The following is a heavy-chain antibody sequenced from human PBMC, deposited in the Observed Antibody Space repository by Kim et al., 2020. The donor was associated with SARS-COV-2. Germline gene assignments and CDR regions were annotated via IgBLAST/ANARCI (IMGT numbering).Heavy chain of an antibody. V-gene: IGHV3-74*01. CDR1: GFTFNSFW. D-gene: IGHD3-10*01. Sequence: GGSLRLSCAASGFTFNSFWMHWVRQVPGKGLVWVSRINSDASSTSYADSVKGRFTISRDNAKNTLYLQMNSLRAEDTAVYYCVAVRRGFDYWGQGTLVTVSS. CDR3: VAVRRGFDY. J-gene: IGHJ4*02. CDR2: INSDASST.